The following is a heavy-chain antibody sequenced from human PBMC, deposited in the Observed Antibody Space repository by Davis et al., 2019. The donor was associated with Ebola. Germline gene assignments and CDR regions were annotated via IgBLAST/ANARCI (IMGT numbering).Heavy chain of an antibody. Sequence: AASVKVSCKASGGTFSSYAISWVRQAPGQGLEWMGGIIPIFGTANYAQKFQGRVTITADESTSTAYMELSSLRSEDTAVYYCARERDRTDTPPWFDWFHVWGQGTTVTVSS. V-gene: IGHV1-69*13. CDR1: GGTFSSYA. J-gene: IGHJ6*02. CDR2: IIPIFGTA. CDR3: ARERDRTDTPPWFDWFHV. D-gene: IGHD3-9*01.